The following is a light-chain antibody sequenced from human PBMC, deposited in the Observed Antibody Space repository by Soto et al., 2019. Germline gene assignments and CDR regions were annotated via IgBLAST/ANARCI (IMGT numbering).Light chain of an antibody. J-gene: IGKJ5*01. V-gene: IGKV3-11*01. CDR3: QQLHDYPIT. Sequence: ETVLTQSPATLSLSPGERATLSCRASRSISTYLAWYQQKPGQAPRLLIYEALNRATGIPARFSGSGSGTDFTLTISSLEPEDFATYYCQQLHDYPITFGQGTRLEIK. CDR1: RSISTY. CDR2: EAL.